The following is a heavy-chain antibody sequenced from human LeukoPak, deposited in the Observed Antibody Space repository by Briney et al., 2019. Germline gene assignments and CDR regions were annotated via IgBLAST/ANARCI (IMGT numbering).Heavy chain of an antibody. Sequence: SETLSLTCTVSGGSISSYYWSWIRQPAGKGLEWIGRIYTSGSTNYNPSLKSRVTMSVDTSKNQFSLNLSSVTAADTAVYYCARDRILLWFGELSYDPYYFDYWGQGTLVTVSS. CDR1: GGSISSYY. D-gene: IGHD3-10*01. V-gene: IGHV4-4*07. J-gene: IGHJ4*02. CDR3: ARDRILLWFGELSYDPYYFDY. CDR2: IYTSGST.